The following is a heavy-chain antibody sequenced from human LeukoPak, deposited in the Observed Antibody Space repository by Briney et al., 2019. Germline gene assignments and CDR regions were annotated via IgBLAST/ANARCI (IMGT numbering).Heavy chain of an antibody. CDR1: ADSFSSHY. CDR2: ISYIGST. J-gene: IGHJ3*02. Sequence: SETLSLTCAVSADSFSSHYWTWIRQSPGKGLEWIGYISYIGSTNYNPSLKSRVTFSIDTSKNQFSLKLRSVTAADTAVYYCARDLVTVTKGFDIWGQGTMVSVSS. CDR3: ARDLVTVTKGFDI. V-gene: IGHV4-59*11. D-gene: IGHD4-17*01.